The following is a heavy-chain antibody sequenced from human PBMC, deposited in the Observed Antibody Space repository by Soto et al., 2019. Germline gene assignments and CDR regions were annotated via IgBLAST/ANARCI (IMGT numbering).Heavy chain of an antibody. J-gene: IGHJ6*02. CDR3: ARDLQFVSDMRGYYYYYMDV. Sequence: TLSLTCTVSGGSISSGGYYWSWIRQRPGQGLEWIGYIYTSGTTYYSPSLQSRVAISLVTSKNQISLKLSSVTAADTAVYFCARDLQFVSDMRGYYYYYMDVWGQGTTVTVSS. D-gene: IGHD6-6*01. CDR2: IYTSGTT. CDR1: GGSISSGGYY. V-gene: IGHV4-31*03.